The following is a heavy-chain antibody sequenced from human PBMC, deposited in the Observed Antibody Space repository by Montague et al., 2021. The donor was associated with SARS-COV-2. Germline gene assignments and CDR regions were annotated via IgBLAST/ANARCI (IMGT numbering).Heavy chain of an antibody. D-gene: IGHD2-2*01. CDR2: INHSGST. Sequence: SETLSLTCAVYGGSFSGYYWSWIRQPPGKGLEWIGEINHSGSTNYNPSLKSRVTISVDTSKNQFPLKLSSVTAADTAVYYCAGGAIVGVPAALGLGYYYYYYMDVWGKGTTVTVSS. J-gene: IGHJ6*03. CDR3: AGGAIVGVPAALGLGYYYYYYMDV. V-gene: IGHV4-34*01. CDR1: GGSFSGYY.